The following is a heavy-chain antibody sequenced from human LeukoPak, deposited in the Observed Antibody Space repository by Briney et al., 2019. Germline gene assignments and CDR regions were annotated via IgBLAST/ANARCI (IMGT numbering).Heavy chain of an antibody. V-gene: IGHV3-23*01. J-gene: IGHJ4*02. CDR1: GFTFSNYA. D-gene: IGHD3-22*01. Sequence: PGGSLRLSCAASGFTFSNYAMSWVRQAPGKGLEWVSAISGSGGSTNYADSVKGRVTVSRDNSKSTLYLQMNSLRAEDTAVYYCAKSSYYDSSGYYREYYFDYWGQGTLVTVSS. CDR3: AKSSYYDSSGYYREYYFDY. CDR2: ISGSGGST.